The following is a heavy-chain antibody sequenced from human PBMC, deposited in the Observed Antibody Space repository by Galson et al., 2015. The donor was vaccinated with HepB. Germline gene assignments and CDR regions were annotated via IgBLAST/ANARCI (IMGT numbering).Heavy chain of an antibody. CDR1: GFTFTTSA. D-gene: IGHD3/OR15-3a*01. J-gene: IGHJ5*02. Sequence: SLRLSCAASGFTFTTSAMHWVRQAPGKGLEWLSFPSFDGSNKYYADSVKGRFSIYRDVYKSTLYLQMQSLRPDDTAIYYCARDHSDTFDSWTGYYTGDWFDPWGQGTLVIVSS. V-gene: IGHV3-30*04. CDR2: PSFDGSNK. CDR3: ARDHSDTFDSWTGYYTGDWFDP.